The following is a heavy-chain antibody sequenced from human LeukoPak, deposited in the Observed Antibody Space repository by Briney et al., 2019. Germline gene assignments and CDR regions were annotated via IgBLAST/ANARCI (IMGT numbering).Heavy chain of an antibody. CDR1: GGSISGYY. V-gene: IGHV4-59*08. D-gene: IGHD3-10*01. J-gene: IGHJ1*01. CDR3: ARYGSGSYSDDHFQH. CDR2: IYYSGST. Sequence: SETLSLTCTVSGGSISGYYWSWLRQPPGKGLEWIGFIYYSGSTKYNPSLKSRVTISVDTSKNQFSLKLTSVTAADTAVYYCARYGSGSYSDDHFQHWGQGTLVTVSS.